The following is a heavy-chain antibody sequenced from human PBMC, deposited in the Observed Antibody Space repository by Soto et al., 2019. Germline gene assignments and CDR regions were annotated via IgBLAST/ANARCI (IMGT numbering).Heavy chain of an antibody. CDR2: MSSTGAT. CDR1: GFNFRSYD. V-gene: IGHV3-13*01. Sequence: EVQLVESGGGLVQPGGSLRLSCAASGFNFRSYDMHWVRQPTGKGLEWVSGMSSTGATNYPASAKGRFTISRENAKNSLYLQIDSLRVEHTAVYFCAAAAGGLDFWGQGTLVTVSS. CDR3: AAAAGGLDF. D-gene: IGHD3-10*01. J-gene: IGHJ4*02.